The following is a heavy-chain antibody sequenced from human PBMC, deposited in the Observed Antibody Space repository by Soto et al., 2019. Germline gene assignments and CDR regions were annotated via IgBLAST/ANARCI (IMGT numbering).Heavy chain of an antibody. CDR2: ISYDGSNK. D-gene: IGHD5-18*01. J-gene: IGHJ4*02. V-gene: IGHV3-30*03. CDR1: GFTFSSYG. Sequence: PGGSLRLSCAASGFTFSSYGMHWVRQAPGKGLEWVAVISYDGSNKYYADSVKGRFTISRDNSKNTLYLQMNSLRAEDTAVYYCARLRRVGELWSHFDYWGQGTLVTVSS. CDR3: ARLRRVGELWSHFDY.